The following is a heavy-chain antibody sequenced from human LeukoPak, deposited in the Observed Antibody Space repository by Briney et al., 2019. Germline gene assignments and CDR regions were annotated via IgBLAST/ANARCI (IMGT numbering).Heavy chain of an antibody. CDR3: ARAGLDYYGSGDAIDI. Sequence: SETLSLTCTVSGGSISSSSYYWGWIRQPPGKGLEWIGRIYTSGSTNYNPSLKSRVTMSVDTSKNQFSLKLSSVTAADTAVYYCARAGLDYYGSGDAIDIWGQGTMVTVSS. J-gene: IGHJ3*02. D-gene: IGHD3-10*01. CDR2: IYTSGST. V-gene: IGHV4-61*05. CDR1: GGSISSSSYY.